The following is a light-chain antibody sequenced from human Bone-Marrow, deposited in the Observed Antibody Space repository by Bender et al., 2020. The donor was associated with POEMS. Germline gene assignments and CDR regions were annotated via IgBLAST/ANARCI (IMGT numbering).Light chain of an antibody. CDR3: CSYTTSGSLV. J-gene: IGLJ3*02. CDR1: NSDIGSYNL. Sequence: QSALTQPASVSASPGQPITISCSGTNSDIGSYNLVSWYQQKPGEAPKLIIYEGTKRPSGISDRFSGSKSGNTASLTISGLQADDEADYYCCSYTTSGSLVFGGGTKLTVL. CDR2: EGT. V-gene: IGLV2-14*02.